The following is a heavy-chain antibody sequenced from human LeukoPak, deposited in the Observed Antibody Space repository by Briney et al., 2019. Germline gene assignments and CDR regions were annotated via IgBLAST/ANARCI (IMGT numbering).Heavy chain of an antibody. Sequence: PSETLSLTCTVSGGSISSSSYYWGWIRQPPGKGLEWIGSIYYSGSTYYNPSLKSRVTISVDTSKNQFSLKLSSVTAADTAVYYCARGGELTMVRAQSRIDYWGQGTLVTVSS. V-gene: IGHV4-39*01. D-gene: IGHD3-10*01. J-gene: IGHJ4*02. CDR3: ARGGELTMVRAQSRIDY. CDR1: GGSISSSSYY. CDR2: IYYSGST.